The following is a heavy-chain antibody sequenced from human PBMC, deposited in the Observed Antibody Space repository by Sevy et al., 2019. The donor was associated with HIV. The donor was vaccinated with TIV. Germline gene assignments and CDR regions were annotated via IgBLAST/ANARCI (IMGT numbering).Heavy chain of an antibody. CDR3: ARDDTADYDFWSCYYKLVYGMDV. J-gene: IGHJ6*02. Sequence: GGSLKLSCPASGFTLSSYAMHWVRQAPGKGLEWVAVISYDGSYKYYADSVKGRFTISRDNSKNTLYLQMNSLRAEDTAVYYCARDDTADYDFWSCYYKLVYGMDVWGQGTTVTVSS. CDR1: GFTLSSYA. CDR2: ISYDGSYK. V-gene: IGHV3-30-3*01. D-gene: IGHD3-3*01.